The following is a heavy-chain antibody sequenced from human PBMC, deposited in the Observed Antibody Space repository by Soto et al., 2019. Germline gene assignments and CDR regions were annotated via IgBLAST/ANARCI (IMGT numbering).Heavy chain of an antibody. CDR3: ARDGLVATIYNWFDP. V-gene: IGHV1-18*01. CDR2: ISAYNGNT. CDR1: GYTFTSYG. J-gene: IGHJ5*02. D-gene: IGHD5-12*01. Sequence: VASVKVSCKASGYTFTSYGISWVRQAPGQGLEWMGWISAYNGNTNYAQKLQGRVTMTTDTSTSTAYMELRSLRSDDTAVYYCARDGLVATIYNWFDPWGQGTLVTVSS.